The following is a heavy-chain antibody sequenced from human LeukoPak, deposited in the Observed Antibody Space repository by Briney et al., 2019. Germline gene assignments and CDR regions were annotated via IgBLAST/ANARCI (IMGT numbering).Heavy chain of an antibody. V-gene: IGHV3-74*01. D-gene: IGHD6-6*01. CDR1: GFSFSGPW. CDR2: ISPTGSTT. Sequence: GGSLRLSCTASGFSFSGPWMHWARQLPGKGLVWVSRISPTGSTTSYADSVKGRFTVSRDNAKNTLYLQVNNLRAEDTAVYYCARGPNSNWSGLDFWGQGTLLTVSS. J-gene: IGHJ4*02. CDR3: ARGPNSNWSGLDF.